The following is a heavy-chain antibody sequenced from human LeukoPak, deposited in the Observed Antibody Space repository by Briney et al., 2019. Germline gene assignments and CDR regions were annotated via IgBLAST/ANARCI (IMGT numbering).Heavy chain of an antibody. CDR2: ISPDGSTT. V-gene: IGHV3-74*03. D-gene: IGHD3-22*01. Sequence: PGGSLRLSCAASGFTFSRYWMHWVRQAPGKGLMWVSRISPDGSTTLYADSVKGRFIISRDNSKNTVYLQLNSLRAEDTAVYYCARGGDTIGSIRSPFDIWGQGTMVTVSS. CDR1: GFTFSRYW. J-gene: IGHJ3*02. CDR3: ARGGDTIGSIRSPFDI.